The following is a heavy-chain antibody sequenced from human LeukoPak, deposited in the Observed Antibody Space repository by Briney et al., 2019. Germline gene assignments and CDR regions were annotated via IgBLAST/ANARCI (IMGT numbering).Heavy chain of an antibody. CDR3: STWAFYHGLDV. CDR2: IHADGGRT. D-gene: IGHD2/OR15-2a*01. V-gene: IGHV3-43*02. Sequence: GGSLRLSCAASGFAFADYAMHWVRQIPGKGLECVAHIHADGGRTFYADSVQGRFTVFRDNAKNSLFLQMDSLTSDDTAFYSCSTWAFYHGLDVWGQGATVIVSS. J-gene: IGHJ6*02. CDR1: GFAFADYA.